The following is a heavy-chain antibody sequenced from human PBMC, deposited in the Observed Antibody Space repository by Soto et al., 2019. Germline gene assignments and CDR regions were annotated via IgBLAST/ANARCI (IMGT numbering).Heavy chain of an antibody. CDR1: GFNFNIFW. CDR2: IKQDGSEE. V-gene: IGHV3-7*05. D-gene: IGHD2-15*01. J-gene: IGHJ5*02. Sequence: GSLRLSCVASGFNFNIFWMSWVRQAPGKGLEWVANIKQDGSEEHYLDSVKGRFTISRGNAKNSLYLQMNSLRADDTAVYHCARVYCSGGSCYVSNWFDPWGQGTLVTVSS. CDR3: ARVYCSGGSCYVSNWFDP.